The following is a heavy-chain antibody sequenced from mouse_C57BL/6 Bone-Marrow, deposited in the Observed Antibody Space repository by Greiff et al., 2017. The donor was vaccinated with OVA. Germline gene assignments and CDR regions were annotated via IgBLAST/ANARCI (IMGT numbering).Heavy chain of an antibody. D-gene: IGHD2-10*02. V-gene: IGHV8-8*01. CDR3: ARIRYDNYGYVDV. CDR1: GFSLSTFGMG. CDR2: IWWGADK. J-gene: IGHJ1*03. Sequence: QVQLKESGPGILQPSQTLSLTCSFSGFSLSTFGMGVGWICQPSGKGLEWLAHIWWGADKYYNLALKSRLPISKDTSKNKVFLKSDNVDTADSATDYCARIRYDNYGYVDVWGTGTTVTVSS.